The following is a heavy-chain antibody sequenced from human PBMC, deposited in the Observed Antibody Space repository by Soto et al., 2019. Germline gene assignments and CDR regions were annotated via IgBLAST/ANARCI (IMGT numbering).Heavy chain of an antibody. CDR1: GGSISSSSYY. V-gene: IGHV4-39*01. J-gene: IGHJ5*02. CDR3: ARADYYGSGSYWGWFDP. Sequence: QLQLQESGPGLVKPSETLSLTCTVSGGSISSSSYYWGWIRQPPGKGLEWIGSIYYSGSTYYNPSLKSRVTISVDTSKNQFSLKLSSVTAADPAVYYCARADYYGSGSYWGWFDPWGQGTLVTVSS. CDR2: IYYSGST. D-gene: IGHD3-10*01.